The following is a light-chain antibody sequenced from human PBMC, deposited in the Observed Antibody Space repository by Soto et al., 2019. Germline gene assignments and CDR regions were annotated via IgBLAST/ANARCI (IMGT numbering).Light chain of an antibody. CDR3: QQYSNIPVT. CDR2: KAS. V-gene: IGKV1-5*03. Sequence: DIHMTQSPSTLSAFVGDRVTITCRASQSIRTLLAWYQQKPGKAPKLLIYKASSLESGVPSRFSGSGSGTEFTLTISSLQPDDVASYYCQQYSNIPVTFGGGTKVDIK. CDR1: QSIRTL. J-gene: IGKJ4*01.